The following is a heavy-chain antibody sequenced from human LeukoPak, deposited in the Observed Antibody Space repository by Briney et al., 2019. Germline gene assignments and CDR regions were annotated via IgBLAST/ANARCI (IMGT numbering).Heavy chain of an antibody. CDR2: IKQDGSQK. Sequence: GGSLRLSCAASGFTFSNYWMYWVRQAPGKGLEWVANIKQDGSQKYYVDSVEGRFAISRDNDKNSLYLQLNSLRVEDTAVYYCARDADGGYSFAYWGQGTLVTVSS. J-gene: IGHJ4*02. CDR3: ARDADGGYSFAY. CDR1: GFTFSNYW. V-gene: IGHV3-7*01. D-gene: IGHD5-12*01.